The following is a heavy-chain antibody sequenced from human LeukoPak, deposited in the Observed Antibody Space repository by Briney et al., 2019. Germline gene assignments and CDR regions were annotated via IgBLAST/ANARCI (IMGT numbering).Heavy chain of an antibody. CDR1: GGSFSGYY. CDR3: ARGKRGYSYGPFDY. D-gene: IGHD5-18*01. Sequence: PSETLSLTCAAYGGSFSGYYWSWIRQPPGKGLEWIGEINHSGSTNYNPSLKSRVTISVDTSKNQFSLKLSSVTAADTAVYYCARGKRGYSYGPFDYWGQGTLVTVSS. CDR2: INHSGST. J-gene: IGHJ4*02. V-gene: IGHV4-34*01.